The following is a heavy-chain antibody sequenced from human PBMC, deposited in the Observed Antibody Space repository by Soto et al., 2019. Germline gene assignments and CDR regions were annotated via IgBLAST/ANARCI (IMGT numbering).Heavy chain of an antibody. J-gene: IGHJ6*02. CDR1: GFTFSSYS. CDR3: ARPTFSSSWSSDSMDV. Sequence: PGGSLRLSCAASGFTFSSYSMNWVRQAPGKGLEWVSSISSSSSYIYYADSVKGRFTISRDNAKNSLYLQMNSLRADDTAVYYCARPTFSSSWSSDSMDVWGQGTTVTVSS. V-gene: IGHV3-21*01. D-gene: IGHD6-13*01. CDR2: ISSSSSYI.